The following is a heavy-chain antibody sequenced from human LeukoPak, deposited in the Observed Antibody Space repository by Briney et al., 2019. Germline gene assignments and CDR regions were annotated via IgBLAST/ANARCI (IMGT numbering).Heavy chain of an antibody. CDR2: IYYRGST. V-gene: IGHV4-61*01. D-gene: IGHD2-2*01. Sequence: SETLSLTCTVSGGSVSSGLHYWNWIRQPPGKGLEWIGYIYYRGSTDYNPSLKSRVTMSVGTSKNQFSLKLRSVTAADTAVYYCARDSHFCSGISCDLGWFDPWGQGTLVTVSS. CDR3: ARDSHFCSGISCDLGWFDP. J-gene: IGHJ5*02. CDR1: GGSVSSGLHY.